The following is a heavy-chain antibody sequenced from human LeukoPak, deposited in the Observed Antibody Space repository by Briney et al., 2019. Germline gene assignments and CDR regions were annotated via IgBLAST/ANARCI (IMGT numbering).Heavy chain of an antibody. Sequence: GGSLRLSCAASGFTVSSNYMSWVRQAPGKGLEWVSSISSSSSYIYYADSVKGRFTISRDNAKNSLYLQMNSLRAEDTAVYYCARDLRVTTSRSYYYYYGMDVWGQGTTVTVSS. V-gene: IGHV3-21*01. CDR1: GFTVSSNY. CDR3: ARDLRVTTSRSYYYYYGMDV. J-gene: IGHJ6*02. D-gene: IGHD4-17*01. CDR2: ISSSSSYI.